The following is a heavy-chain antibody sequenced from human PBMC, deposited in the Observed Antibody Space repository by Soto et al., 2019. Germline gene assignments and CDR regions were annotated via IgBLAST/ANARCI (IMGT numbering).Heavy chain of an antibody. J-gene: IGHJ4*02. CDR1: GYTFTNYG. Sequence: QVQLVQSGAHVKKPGASVKVSCKASGYTFTNYGISWVRQAPGQGLEWMGWISAKNGNTNLGQKFRGRVTLTTDTSTSTVYMELRSLTPDDTAVYYCARDPPETPSDYWGQGTLVTVSS. CDR2: ISAKNGNT. CDR3: ARDPPETPSDY. V-gene: IGHV1-18*01.